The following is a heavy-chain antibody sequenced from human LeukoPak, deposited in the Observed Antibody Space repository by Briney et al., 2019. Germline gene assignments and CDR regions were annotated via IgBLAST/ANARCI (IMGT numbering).Heavy chain of an antibody. CDR1: GGTFSSYA. CDR2: IIPILGIA. J-gene: IGHJ4*02. V-gene: IGHV1-69*04. CDR3: ASRNRIYDSFDY. Sequence: SVKVSCKASGGTFSSYAISWVRQAPGQGLEWMGRIIPILGIANYAQKFQGRVTITADKSTSTAYMELSSLRSEDTAVYYCASRNRIYDSFDYWGQGTLVTVSS. D-gene: IGHD5-12*01.